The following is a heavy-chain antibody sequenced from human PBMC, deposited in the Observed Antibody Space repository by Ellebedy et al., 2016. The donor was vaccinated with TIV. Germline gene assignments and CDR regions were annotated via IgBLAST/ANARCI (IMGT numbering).Heavy chain of an antibody. CDR2: INPDGSIT. J-gene: IGHJ2*01. D-gene: IGHD2-15*01. Sequence: PGGSLRLSCAASGFTFSSSWMHWVRQAPGKGLVWVSRINPDGSITAYADSVRARFSIPRDNAKNTLYLQVNSLEAGDTGVYYCARGALSWANWYFDLWGRGTLVTVSS. CDR1: GFTFSSSW. CDR3: ARGALSWANWYFDL. V-gene: IGHV3-74*01.